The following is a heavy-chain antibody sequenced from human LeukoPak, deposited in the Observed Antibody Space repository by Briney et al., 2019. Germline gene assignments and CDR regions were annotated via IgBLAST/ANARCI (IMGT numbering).Heavy chain of an antibody. D-gene: IGHD3-22*01. V-gene: IGHV3-21*06. CDR2: VNPSHAYQ. CDR3: ARDRDYYDSNSFSPDAFDI. CDR1: GFSFRAYT. Sequence: GGSLGLSCAASGFSFRAYTINWVRQAPGKGLEWVSSVNPSHAYQFYADSVKGRFTISRDNVKNSLFLQMDRLRAEDTAVYYCARDRDYYDSNSFSPDAFDIWGQGTMVTVSS. J-gene: IGHJ3*02.